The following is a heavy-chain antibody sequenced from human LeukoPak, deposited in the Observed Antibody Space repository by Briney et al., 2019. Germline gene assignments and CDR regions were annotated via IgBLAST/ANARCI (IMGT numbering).Heavy chain of an antibody. CDR2: ISGSGGST. D-gene: IGHD5-12*01. CDR1: GFTFSSYA. Sequence: GGSLRLSCAASGFTFSSYAMSWVRQAPGKGLEWVSAISGSGGSTYYADSVKGRFTISRDNSKNTLYLQMNTLRAEDTAEYYCPNLIWGWLGRWTHFDYWGQGTRVSVSS. V-gene: IGHV3-23*01. J-gene: IGHJ4*02. CDR3: PNLIWGWLGRWTHFDY.